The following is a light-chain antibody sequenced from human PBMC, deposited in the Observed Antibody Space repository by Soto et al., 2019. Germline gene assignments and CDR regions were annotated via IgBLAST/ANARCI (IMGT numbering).Light chain of an antibody. J-gene: IGKJ4*01. V-gene: IGKV3-11*01. CDR3: QQRSNWPLT. CDR1: QSLSNN. Sequence: EIVMTQSPATLSVSPGERATLSCRASQSLSNNLAWYQQKPGQAPRLLIYGASKRATGIPARFSGSGSGTDFTLTISSLEPEDFAVYYCQQRSNWPLTFGGGTKVDIK. CDR2: GAS.